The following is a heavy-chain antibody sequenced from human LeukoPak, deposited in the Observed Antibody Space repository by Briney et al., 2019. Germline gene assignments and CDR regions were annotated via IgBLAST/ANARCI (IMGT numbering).Heavy chain of an antibody. V-gene: IGHV1-46*01. J-gene: IGHJ3*02. D-gene: IGHD1-26*01. Sequence: ASVKVSCKAFGYTFTSNYMHWVRQAPGQGLEWMGIINPSGGRTSYAQKFQGRVTMTRDMSTSTVYMELSSLISEDTAVYYCARGDGEGATIYAFDIWGQGTMVTVSS. CDR3: ARGDGEGATIYAFDI. CDR1: GYTFTSNY. CDR2: INPSGGRT.